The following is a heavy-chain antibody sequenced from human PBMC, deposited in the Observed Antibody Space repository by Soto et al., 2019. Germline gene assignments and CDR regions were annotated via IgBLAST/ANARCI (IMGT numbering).Heavy chain of an antibody. Sequence: EVQLVESGGGLVQPGGSLRLSCAASGFTVSSNYMSWVRQAPGKGLEWVSVIYSGGSTYYADSVKGRFNIARDKSKNTRYLQMNSMRAEDTAVYYCARSQRSSSLPAFDYWGQGTLVTVSS. CDR2: IYSGGST. D-gene: IGHD6-13*01. V-gene: IGHV3-66*01. CDR1: GFTVSSNY. J-gene: IGHJ4*02. CDR3: ARSQRSSSLPAFDY.